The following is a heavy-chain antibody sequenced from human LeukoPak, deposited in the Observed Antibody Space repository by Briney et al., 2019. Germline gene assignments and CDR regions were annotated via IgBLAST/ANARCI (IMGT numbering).Heavy chain of an antibody. D-gene: IGHD2-21*01. Sequence: PSETLSLTCTVSGGSISSYYWSWIRQPAGKGLEWIGRIYTSGSTNYNPSLKNRVTMSVDTSKNQFALKLSSVTAADTAVYYCARDSDIVANYYGMDVWGQGTTVTVSS. CDR2: IYTSGST. J-gene: IGHJ6*02. V-gene: IGHV4-4*07. CDR3: ARDSDIVANYYGMDV. CDR1: GGSISSYY.